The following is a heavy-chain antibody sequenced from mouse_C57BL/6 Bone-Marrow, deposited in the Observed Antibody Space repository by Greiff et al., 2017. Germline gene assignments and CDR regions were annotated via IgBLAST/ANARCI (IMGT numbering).Heavy chain of an antibody. CDR2: IDPSDSET. CDR3: AREGNGYYAYAMDY. V-gene: IGHV1-52*01. Sequence: QVQLQQPGAELVRPGSSVKLSCKASGYTFTSYWMHWVKQRPMQGLEWIGNIDPSDSETHYNQKFKDKATLTVDKSSSTAYMQLSSLTSEDSAVYYCAREGNGYYAYAMDYWGQGTSVTVSS. J-gene: IGHJ4*01. D-gene: IGHD2-3*01. CDR1: GYTFTSYW.